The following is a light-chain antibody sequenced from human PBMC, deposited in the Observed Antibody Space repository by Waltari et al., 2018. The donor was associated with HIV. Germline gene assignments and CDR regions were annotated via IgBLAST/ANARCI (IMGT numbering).Light chain of an antibody. CDR2: DAS. CDR1: QGIRSA. CDR3: QQFNSDPIT. J-gene: IGKJ5*01. Sequence: AIQLTQSPSSLSASVGDRIVITCRATQGIRSALAWYQQKPGTAPKLLIYDASKLQSGIPSRFRGSGSGTDFTLTISSLQPEDFATYFCQQFNSDPITFGQGTRLEI. V-gene: IGKV1-13*02.